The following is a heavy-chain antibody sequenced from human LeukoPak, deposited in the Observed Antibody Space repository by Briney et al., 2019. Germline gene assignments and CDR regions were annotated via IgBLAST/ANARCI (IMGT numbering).Heavy chain of an antibody. CDR1: GFTFSSYG. Sequence: GGSLRLSCAASGFTFSSYGMSWVRQAPGKGLEWVSAISGSGDNTYYADSVKGRFTISRDNAKNSLYLQMNSLRAEDTAVYYCARKPWFGEPCCYFDYWGQGTLVTVSS. CDR3: ARKPWFGEPCCYFDY. D-gene: IGHD3-10*01. V-gene: IGHV3-23*01. CDR2: ISGSGDNT. J-gene: IGHJ4*02.